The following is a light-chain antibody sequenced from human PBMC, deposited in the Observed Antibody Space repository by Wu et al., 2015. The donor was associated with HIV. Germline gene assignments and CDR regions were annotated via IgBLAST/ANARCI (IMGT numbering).Light chain of an antibody. V-gene: IGKV1-5*03. CDR3: QQANRYPIT. Sequence: DTQMTQSPSTLSTSVGDRVTITCRASQSISGRLAWFQQKPGKAPRLLIYEASTLQGGVSSRFTGSGSGTEFTLTISSLQPDDSATYYCQQANRYPITFGQGTRLEIK. CDR1: QSISGR. J-gene: IGKJ5*01. CDR2: EAS.